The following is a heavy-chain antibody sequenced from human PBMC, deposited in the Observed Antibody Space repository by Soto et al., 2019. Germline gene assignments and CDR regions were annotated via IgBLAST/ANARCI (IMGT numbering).Heavy chain of an antibody. D-gene: IGHD3-3*01. CDR2: IYYSGST. V-gene: IGHV4-59*01. Sequence: SETLSLTCTVSGGSISSYYWSWIRQPPGKGLEWIGYIYYSGSTNYNPSLKSRVTISVDASKNQFSLKMSSVTAADTAVYYCARVSYYVFWSGLFDGVPDGVSPNYYYYGRDVWGKGTRVTFPS. CDR1: GGSISSYY. CDR3: ARVSYYVFWSGLFDGVPDGVSPNYYYYGRDV. J-gene: IGHJ6*04.